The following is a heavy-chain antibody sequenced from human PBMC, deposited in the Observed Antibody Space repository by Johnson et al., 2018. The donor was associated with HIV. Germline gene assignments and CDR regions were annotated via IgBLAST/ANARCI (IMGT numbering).Heavy chain of an antibody. CDR1: GFTFSTYA. V-gene: IGHV3-30*04. J-gene: IGHJ3*02. CDR3: AREMATICPQNCCDAFDI. D-gene: IGHD5-24*01. CDR2: ISYDGSDK. Sequence: QVQLVESGGGVVQPGRSLRLSCAASGFTFSTYAMHWVRQAPGKGLEWVALISYDGSDKYYADSVKGRFTISRYNSKNTLYLHMTSLRAEDTAVYYCAREMATICPQNCCDAFDIWGQGTMVTVSS.